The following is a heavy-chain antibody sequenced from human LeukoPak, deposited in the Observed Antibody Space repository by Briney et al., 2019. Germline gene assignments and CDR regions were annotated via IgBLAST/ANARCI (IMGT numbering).Heavy chain of an antibody. CDR2: ISGSGSTI. V-gene: IGHV3-11*01. Sequence: GGSLRLSYAASGFSFSDYYMSWIRQAPGKGLEWLSYISGSGSTIYYADSVKGRFTISRDNAKNSLYLHLSSLRAEDTAVYYCAGDRWFGRYLGNWFDPWGQGTLVTVSS. J-gene: IGHJ5*02. D-gene: IGHD3-10*01. CDR1: GFSFSDYY. CDR3: AGDRWFGRYLGNWFDP.